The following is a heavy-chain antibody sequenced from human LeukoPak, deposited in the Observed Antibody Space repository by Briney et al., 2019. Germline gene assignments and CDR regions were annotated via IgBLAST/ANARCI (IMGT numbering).Heavy chain of an antibody. Sequence: GGSLRLSCAASGFTFDLSAMSWVRQAPGKGLEWVSSIGSTETYYADSVRGRFTVSRDNSQNTLYPQMNSLRADDTAMYYCARDGTSSWGFDPWGQGTLVTVSS. D-gene: IGHD1-26*01. CDR1: GFTFDLSA. CDR3: ARDGTSSWGFDP. V-gene: IGHV3-23*01. J-gene: IGHJ5*02. CDR2: IGSTET.